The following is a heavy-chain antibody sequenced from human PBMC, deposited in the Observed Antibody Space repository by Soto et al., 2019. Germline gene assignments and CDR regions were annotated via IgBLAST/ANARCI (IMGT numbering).Heavy chain of an antibody. CDR3: ARVRTGAVTNYYYYGMDV. D-gene: IGHD4-17*01. J-gene: IGHJ6*02. CDR2: IDPSDSYT. CDR1: GHSFTSYW. V-gene: IGHV5-10-1*01. Sequence: PGESLKISCEGSGHSFTSYWITWVRQMPGKGLEWMGRIDPSDSYTNYSPSFQGHVTISADKSISTAYLQWSSLKASDTAMYYCARVRTGAVTNYYYYGMDVWGQGTTVTVSS.